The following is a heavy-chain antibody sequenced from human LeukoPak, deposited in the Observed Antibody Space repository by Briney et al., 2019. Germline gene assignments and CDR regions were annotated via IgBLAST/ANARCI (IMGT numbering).Heavy chain of an antibody. CDR1: GGSISSGSYY. CDR2: IYTSGST. Sequence: SETLSLTCTVSGGSISSGSYYWSWIRQPDGKGLEWIVRIYTSGSTNYNPSLKSRVTISVDTSKNQFSLKLSSVTAADTAVYYCARVAYYYYYYMDVWGKGTTVTVSS. CDR3: ARVAYYYYYYMDV. J-gene: IGHJ6*03. V-gene: IGHV4-61*02.